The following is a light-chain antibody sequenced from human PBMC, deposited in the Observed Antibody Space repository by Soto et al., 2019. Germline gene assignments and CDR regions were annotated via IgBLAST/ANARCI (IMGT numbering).Light chain of an antibody. CDR2: GAS. CDR1: QSVSSNY. CDR3: QQYGSSPRT. Sequence: EIVLTQSPGTLSLSPGERAILSCRASQSVSSNYLAWYQQKPGQAPRLLIYGASSRATGIPDRFSGSGSGTDFTLSISRLESEDFAVYYCQQYGSSPRTFGQGTKVDIK. V-gene: IGKV3-20*01. J-gene: IGKJ1*01.